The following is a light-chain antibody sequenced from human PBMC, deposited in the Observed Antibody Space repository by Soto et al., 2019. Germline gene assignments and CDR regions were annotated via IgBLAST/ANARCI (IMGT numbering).Light chain of an antibody. CDR3: NSYTSASFYV. Sequence: QTVLAQPASVSGSPGQSIPISCTGTTSDIAGYNYVSWYQQHPGKAPKLLIYEVTSRASGVSHRFSGSKSGNTASLTISGLQAEDEAEYYCNSYTSASFYVFGTGTKVTVL. V-gene: IGLV2-14*01. J-gene: IGLJ1*01. CDR1: TSDIAGYNY. CDR2: EVT.